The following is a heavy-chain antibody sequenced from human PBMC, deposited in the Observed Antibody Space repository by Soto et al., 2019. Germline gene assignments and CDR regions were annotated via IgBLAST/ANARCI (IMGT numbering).Heavy chain of an antibody. J-gene: IGHJ2*01. CDR1: GGSISSGDYY. CDR2: IYYSGST. CDR3: ARSYVMLRLGRYFDL. D-gene: IGHD2-8*01. V-gene: IGHV4-30-4*01. Sequence: QVQLQESGPGLVKPSQTLSLTCTVSGGSISSGDYYWSWIRQRPRKGLEWIGYIYYSGSTYYNPSFKSRVTISVDTSKNQFTLKLSSVTAADTVVYYCARSYVMLRLGRYFDLWGRGTLVTVYS.